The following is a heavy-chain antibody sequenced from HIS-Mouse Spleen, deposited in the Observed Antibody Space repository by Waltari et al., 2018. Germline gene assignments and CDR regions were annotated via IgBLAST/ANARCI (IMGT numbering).Heavy chain of an antibody. J-gene: IGHJ5*02. CDR2: IWYDGSNK. Sequence: QVQLVESGGGVVQPGRSLRLSCAASGFNCSSYGMHWVRQAPGKGLEWVAVIWYDGSNKYYADSVKGRFTISRDNSKNTLYLQMNSLRAEDTAVYYCARDRIAVAATGWFDPWGQGTLVTVS. V-gene: IGHV3-33*01. CDR3: ARDRIAVAATGWFDP. D-gene: IGHD6-19*01. CDR1: GFNCSSYG.